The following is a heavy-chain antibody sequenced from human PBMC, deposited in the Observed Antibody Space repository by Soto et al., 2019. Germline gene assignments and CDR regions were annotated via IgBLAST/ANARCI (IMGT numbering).Heavy chain of an antibody. CDR1: GYTFTGYY. CDR2: INPNSGGT. D-gene: IGHD3-10*01. CDR3: ARGKMVRATKAVYYYYGMDV. V-gene: IGHV1-2*04. J-gene: IGHJ6*02. Sequence: ASVKVSCKASGYTFTGYYMHWVRQAPGQGLEWMGWINPNSGGTNYAQKFQGWVTMTRDTSISTAYMELSRLRSDDTAVYYCARGKMVRATKAVYYYYGMDVWGQGTTVTVSS.